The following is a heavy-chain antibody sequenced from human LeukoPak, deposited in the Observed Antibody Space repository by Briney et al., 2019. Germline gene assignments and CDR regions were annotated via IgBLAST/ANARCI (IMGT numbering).Heavy chain of an antibody. V-gene: IGHV4-59*01. CDR3: ARRDGGSHFDS. D-gene: IGHD4-23*01. J-gene: IGHJ4*02. CDR1: AGSITGYY. CDR2: VHYTGST. Sequence: SETLSLTCTVSAGSITGYYWSWLRQPPGKGLEWIGYVHYTGSTDYNPPLKSRVTISLDTPKNRFSLNLISVTAADTAVYYCARRDGGSHFDSWGQGTLVTVSS.